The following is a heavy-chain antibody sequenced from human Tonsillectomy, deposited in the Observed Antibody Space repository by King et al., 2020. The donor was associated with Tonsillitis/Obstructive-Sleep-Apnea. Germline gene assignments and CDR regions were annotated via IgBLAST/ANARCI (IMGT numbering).Heavy chain of an antibody. CDR1: GGSIRSYY. J-gene: IGHJ4*02. CDR3: ARGGWNYYNY. Sequence: QLQESGPGLVKPSETLSLTCTVSGGSIRSYYWSWIRQPPGKGLEWIGYIYYSGSTNYNPSLKSRVPISLATSKNQFSLKLSSVTAADTAVYYCARGGWNYYNYWGQGTLVTVSS. CDR2: IYYSGST. D-gene: IGHD1-7*01. V-gene: IGHV4-59*01.